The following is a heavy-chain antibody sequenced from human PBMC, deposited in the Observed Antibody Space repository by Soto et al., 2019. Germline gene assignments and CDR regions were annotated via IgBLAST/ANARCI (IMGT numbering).Heavy chain of an antibody. J-gene: IGHJ4*02. D-gene: IGHD3-3*01. CDR3: ARDAYYDFWSGSTGTLWSFDY. CDR2: ISSSSSTI. Sequence: EVQLVESGGGLVQPGGSLRLSCAASGFTFSSYSMNWVRQAPGKGLEWVSYISSSSSTIYYADSVKGRFTISRDNAKNSLYLQMNSLRVEDTAVYYCARDAYYDFWSGSTGTLWSFDYWGQGTLVTVSS. CDR1: GFTFSSYS. V-gene: IGHV3-48*01.